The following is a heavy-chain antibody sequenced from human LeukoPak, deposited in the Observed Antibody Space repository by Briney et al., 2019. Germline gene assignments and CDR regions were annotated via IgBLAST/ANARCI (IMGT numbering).Heavy chain of an antibody. J-gene: IGHJ6*03. CDR2: ISSSGSTI. CDR3: ARQARKYSSSWYDYYYYMDV. CDR1: GFTFSDYY. Sequence: PGGSLRLSCAASGFTFSDYYMSWIRQAPGKGLEWVSYISSSGSTIYYADSVKGRFTISRDNAKNSLYLQMNSLRAEDTAVYYCARQARKYSSSWYDYYYYMDVWGKGTTVTISS. D-gene: IGHD6-13*01. V-gene: IGHV3-11*01.